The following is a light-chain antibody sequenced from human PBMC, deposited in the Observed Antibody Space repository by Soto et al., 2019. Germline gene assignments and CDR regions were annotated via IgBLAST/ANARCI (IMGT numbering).Light chain of an antibody. CDR2: DVS. CDR1: SREFGGYNY. Sequence: SLLTQPASLSGSSGQSITLSRPGTSREFGGYNYVSWYQQHPGKAPKLMIYDVSNRPSGVSNRFSGSKSGNTASLTISGLQAEDEADYYCSSYTSSSTLYVFGTGTKVTVL. V-gene: IGLV2-14*01. CDR3: SSYTSSSTLYV. J-gene: IGLJ1*01.